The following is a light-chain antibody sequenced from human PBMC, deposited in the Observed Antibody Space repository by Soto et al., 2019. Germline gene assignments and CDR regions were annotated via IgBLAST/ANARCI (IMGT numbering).Light chain of an antibody. CDR2: GAS. J-gene: IGKJ5*01. CDR1: QRVSSN. CDR3: QQYNNWPRA. V-gene: IGKV3-15*01. Sequence: EIVMTQSPATLSVSPGERATLSCRASQRVSSNLAWYQQKPGQAPRLLISGASTRATGIPAMFSGSGSGTEFTLTISSLQSEDFAVYYCQQYNNWPRAFGQGTRLELK.